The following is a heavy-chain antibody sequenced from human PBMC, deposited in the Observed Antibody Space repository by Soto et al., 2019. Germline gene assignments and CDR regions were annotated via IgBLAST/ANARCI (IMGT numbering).Heavy chain of an antibody. D-gene: IGHD3-10*01. CDR2: IDQDGSEK. CDR3: LRGYYMDV. V-gene: IGHV3-7*01. J-gene: IGHJ6*03. CDR1: GFTFNTYW. Sequence: AGGPLRLSCAASGFTFNTYWMNWVRQAAGKGLEWVANIDQDGSEKYYVDSVKGRFTISRDNTKNSLYLQMNSLKAEDTAVYYCLRGYYMDVWGKGTTVT.